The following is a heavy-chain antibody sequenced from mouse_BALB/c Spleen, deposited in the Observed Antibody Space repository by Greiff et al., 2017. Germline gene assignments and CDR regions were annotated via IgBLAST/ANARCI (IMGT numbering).Heavy chain of an antibody. J-gene: IGHJ3*01. V-gene: IGHV3-8*02. CDR3: ARYHGYYDGWFAY. CDR1: GDSITSGY. D-gene: IGHD2-3*01. CDR2: ISYSGST. Sequence: LQLKESGPSLVKPSQTLSLTCSVTGDSITSGYWNWIRKFPGNKLEYMGYISYSGSTYYNPSLKSRISITRDTSKNQYYLQLNSVTTEDTATYYCARYHGYYDGWFAYWGQGTLVTVSA.